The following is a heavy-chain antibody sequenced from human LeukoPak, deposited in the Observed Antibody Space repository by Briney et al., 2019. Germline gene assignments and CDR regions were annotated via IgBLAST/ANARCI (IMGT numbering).Heavy chain of an antibody. J-gene: IGHJ4*02. Sequence: GGSLRLSCAASGFTFSSYAVSWVRQAPGKGLEWVSAISGSGGSTYYADSVKGRFTISRDNSKNTLYLQMNSLRAEDTAVYYCAKALAVTTSSFDYWGQGTLVTVSS. CDR1: GFTFSSYA. CDR2: ISGSGGST. V-gene: IGHV3-23*01. CDR3: AKALAVTTSSFDY. D-gene: IGHD4-17*01.